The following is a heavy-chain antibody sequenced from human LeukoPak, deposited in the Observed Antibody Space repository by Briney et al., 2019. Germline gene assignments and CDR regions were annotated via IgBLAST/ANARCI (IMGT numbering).Heavy chain of an antibody. CDR1: GYTFIRHW. D-gene: IGHD6-6*01. V-gene: IGHV1-46*01. J-gene: IGHJ5*02. CDR2: INPNGGTT. CDR3: ARDSSSSASWWFDP. Sequence: ASVTVSCKASGYTFIRHWMHWVRQAPGQGLEWMGVINPNGGTTIYAQKLQGRVTLTRDMSTSTLYMELSSLTSEDTAVYYCARDSSSSASWWFDPWGQGTLVTVSS.